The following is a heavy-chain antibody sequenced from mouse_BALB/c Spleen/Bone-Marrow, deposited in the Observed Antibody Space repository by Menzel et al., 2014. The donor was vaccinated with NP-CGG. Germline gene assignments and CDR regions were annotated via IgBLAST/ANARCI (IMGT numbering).Heavy chain of an antibody. CDR1: GYSITGGYS. Sequence: EVKLMESGPDLVKPSQSLSLTCTVTGYSITGGYSWHWIRQFPGNKLEWMGYIHYSGSTNYNPSLKSRISITRDTSKNQFFLQLISVTTEDTATYYCARGENYGYDGFAYWGQGTLVTVSA. J-gene: IGHJ3*01. V-gene: IGHV3-1*02. D-gene: IGHD2-2*01. CDR3: ARGENYGYDGFAY. CDR2: IHYSGST.